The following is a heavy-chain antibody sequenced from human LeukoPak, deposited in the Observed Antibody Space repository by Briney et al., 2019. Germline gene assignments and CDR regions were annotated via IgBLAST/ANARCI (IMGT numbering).Heavy chain of an antibody. V-gene: IGHV3-53*01. CDR3: SRDLAYSYGFGS. D-gene: IGHD5-18*01. CDR1: GFIVSTSY. Sequence: GGSLRLSCAASGFIVSTSYMIWVRQAPGKGLEWVSILYTSGDTYYADSVKGRFPISRDNSKNTLYLQMNSLRAEDTAVYYCSRDLAYSYGFGSWGQGTLVTVSS. J-gene: IGHJ5*02. CDR2: LYTSGDT.